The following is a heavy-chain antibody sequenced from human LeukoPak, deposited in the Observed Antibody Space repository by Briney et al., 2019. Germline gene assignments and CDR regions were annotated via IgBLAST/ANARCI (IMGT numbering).Heavy chain of an antibody. J-gene: IGHJ6*02. V-gene: IGHV4-34*01. CDR1: GGSFSGYY. D-gene: IGHD3-10*01. CDR3: ARLLTYYYGSGSYVYYYGMDV. Sequence: SETLSLTCAVSGGSFSGYYWSWIRQPPGKGLEWIGEINHSGSTNYNPSLKSRVTISVDTSKNQFSLKLSSVTAADTAVYYCARLLTYYYGSGSYVYYYGMDVWGQGTTVTVSS. CDR2: INHSGST.